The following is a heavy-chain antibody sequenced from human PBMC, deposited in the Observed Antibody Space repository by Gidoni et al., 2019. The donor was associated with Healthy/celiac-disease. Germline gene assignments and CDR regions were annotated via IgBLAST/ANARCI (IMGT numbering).Heavy chain of an antibody. CDR2: ISYDGSNK. CDR1: GFTFSSYA. J-gene: IGHJ6*03. V-gene: IGHV3-30-3*01. CDR3: ARTSTVTKSYYMDV. Sequence: QVQLVASGGGVVQPGRSLSLSCAAYGFTFSSYAMHWVRQAPGKGLEWVAVISYDGSNKYYADSVKGRFTISRDNSKNTLYLQMNSLRAEDTAVYYCARTSTVTKSYYMDVWGKGTTVTVSS. D-gene: IGHD4-4*01.